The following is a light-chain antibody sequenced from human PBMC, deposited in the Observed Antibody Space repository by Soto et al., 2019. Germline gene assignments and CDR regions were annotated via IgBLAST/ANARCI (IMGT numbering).Light chain of an antibody. CDR2: VTSDGSH. CDR3: QTWGTGIRV. J-gene: IGLJ3*02. CDR1: SGHSSYD. Sequence: QSVLTQSPSASASLGASVKLTCTLSSGHSSYDIAWHQQQPEKGPRYLMKVTSDGSHSKGDGIPDRFSGSSSGAERYLTISSLQSDDEADYYCQTWGTGIRVFGGGTKVTVL. V-gene: IGLV4-69*01.